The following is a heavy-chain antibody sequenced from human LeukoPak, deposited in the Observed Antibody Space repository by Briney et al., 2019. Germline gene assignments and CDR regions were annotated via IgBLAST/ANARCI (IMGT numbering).Heavy chain of an antibody. CDR2: ISSSSTI. D-gene: IGHD4-23*01. Sequence: PGGSLRLSCAASGFTFSSYSMNWVRQAPGKGLEWVSSISSSSTIYYADSVKGRFTISRDNAKNSLYLQMNSLRAEDAAVYYCARDEGDGGWGQGTLVTVSS. V-gene: IGHV3-69-1*01. J-gene: IGHJ4*02. CDR3: ARDEGDGG. CDR1: GFTFSSYS.